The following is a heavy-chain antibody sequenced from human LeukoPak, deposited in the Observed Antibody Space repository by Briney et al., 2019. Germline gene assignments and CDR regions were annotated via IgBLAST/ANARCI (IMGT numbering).Heavy chain of an antibody. CDR1: GFTFSNAW. D-gene: IGHD3-3*01. V-gene: IGHV3-21*01. Sequence: KPGGSLRLSCAASGFTFSNAWMSWVRQAPGKGLEWVSSISSSSSYIYYADSVKGRFTISRDNAKNSLYLQMNSLRAEDTAVYYCARDVFGVVDGDYWGQGTLVTVSS. J-gene: IGHJ4*02. CDR3: ARDVFGVVDGDY. CDR2: ISSSSSYI.